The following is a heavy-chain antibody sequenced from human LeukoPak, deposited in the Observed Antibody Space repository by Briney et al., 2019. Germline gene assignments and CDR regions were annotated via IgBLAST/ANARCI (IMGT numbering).Heavy chain of an antibody. CDR3: ARGLDLYYFHS. J-gene: IGHJ4*02. CDR2: INHSGST. CDR1: GGSFSAYY. D-gene: IGHD1-1*01. Sequence: SETLSLTCGVYGGSFSAYYWSWIRQPPGKGLEWIGEINHSGSTIYNPSLKSRVTISIDTSKNQFSLRLSSVTAADTAVYYCARGLDLYYFHSWGQGTLVTVSS. V-gene: IGHV4-34*01.